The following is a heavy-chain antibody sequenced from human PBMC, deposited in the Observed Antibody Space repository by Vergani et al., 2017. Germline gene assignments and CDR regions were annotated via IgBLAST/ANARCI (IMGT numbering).Heavy chain of an antibody. D-gene: IGHD2-15*01. CDR3: VRVRXSGPCFMSNWFDS. V-gene: IGHV3-74*01. Sequence: EVQLVESGGGLIHPGGSLRLSCEGSGFSFSGYWMHWVRQSPEKGLGWVSRIKSDGSITNYADSVKGRFTISRDNAKNTLYLEMNSLRGDDTAIYYCVRVRXSGPCFMSNWFDSWGEGTLVTVSS. CDR1: GFSFSGYW. J-gene: IGHJ5*01. CDR2: IKSDGSIT.